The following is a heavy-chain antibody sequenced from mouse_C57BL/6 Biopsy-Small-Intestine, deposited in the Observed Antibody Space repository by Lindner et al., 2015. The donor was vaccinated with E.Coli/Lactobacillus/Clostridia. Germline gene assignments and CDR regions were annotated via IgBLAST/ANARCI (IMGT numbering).Heavy chain of an antibody. J-gene: IGHJ2*01. CDR2: ISPNSGRT. CDR1: GYTFIDYY. CDR3: ARGRDDYGDLLYFDY. V-gene: IGHV1-84*02. D-gene: IGHD2-13*01. Sequence: SVKVSCKASGYTFIDYYLHWVRQAPGQGLEWMGWISPNSGRTKYAQKFQGRVTMTGDTSISTGYMDLNRLTSDDTAVYYCARGRDDYGDLLYFDYWGQGTLVTVSS.